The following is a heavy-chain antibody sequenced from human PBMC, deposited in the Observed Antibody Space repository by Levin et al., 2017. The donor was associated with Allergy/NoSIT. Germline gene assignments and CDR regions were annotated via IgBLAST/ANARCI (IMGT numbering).Heavy chain of an antibody. Sequence: QSGGSLRLSCAASGFTFSNYWMHWVRQAPGKGLVWVSRINTDGSSTSYADSVRGRFTFSRDNAKNTLYLQMNSLRAEDTAVYYCARDSFDNNYYYGMDVWGQGTTVTVSS. J-gene: IGHJ6*02. V-gene: IGHV3-74*01. CDR1: GFTFSNYW. CDR3: ARDSFDNNYYYGMDV. CDR2: INTDGSST. D-gene: IGHD3-9*01.